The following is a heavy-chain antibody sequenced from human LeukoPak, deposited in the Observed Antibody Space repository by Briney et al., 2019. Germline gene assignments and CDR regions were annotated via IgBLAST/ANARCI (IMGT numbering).Heavy chain of an antibody. Sequence: DSMKVSCKASGYRFTGYYIHWVRQAPGQGLEWMGWIIPHSGDTKFAQKFQGRVTMTRDTSISTAYMEVSRLRSDDAAVYYCAREYYDILTGSLDYWGQGTLVTVP. V-gene: IGHV1-2*02. CDR3: AREYYDILTGSLDY. D-gene: IGHD3-9*01. CDR1: GYRFTGYY. CDR2: IIPHSGDT. J-gene: IGHJ4*02.